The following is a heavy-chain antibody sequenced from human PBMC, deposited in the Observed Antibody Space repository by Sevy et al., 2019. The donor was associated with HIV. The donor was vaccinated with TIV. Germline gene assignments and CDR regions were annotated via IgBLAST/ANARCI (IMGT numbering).Heavy chain of an antibody. J-gene: IGHJ4*02. Sequence: GGSLRLSCSASGFTFSSYAMHWVRQAPGKGLEYVSAISSNGGSTYYADSVKGRFTISRDNSKNTLYLQMSSLRAEDTAVYYCVKPPYDCWSGYYNTAYFDYWGQGTLVTVSS. CDR1: GFTFSSYA. CDR3: VKPPYDCWSGYYNTAYFDY. V-gene: IGHV3-64D*06. D-gene: IGHD3-3*01. CDR2: ISSNGGST.